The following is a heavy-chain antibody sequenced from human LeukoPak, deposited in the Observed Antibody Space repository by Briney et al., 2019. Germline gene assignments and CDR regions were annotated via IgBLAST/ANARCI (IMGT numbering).Heavy chain of an antibody. V-gene: IGHV1-69*04. CDR3: AREGIAAAGVFDY. CDR1: GYTFTGYY. Sequence: GASVKVSCKSSGYTFTGYYMHWVRQAPGQGLEWMGRIIPILGIANYAQKFQGRVTITADKSTSTAYMELSSLRSEDTAVYYCAREGIAAAGVFDYWGQGTLVTVSS. J-gene: IGHJ4*02. D-gene: IGHD6-13*01. CDR2: IIPILGIA.